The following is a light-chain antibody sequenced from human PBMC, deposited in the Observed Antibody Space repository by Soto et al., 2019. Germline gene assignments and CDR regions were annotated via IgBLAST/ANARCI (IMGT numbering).Light chain of an antibody. Sequence: DIQMTQSPSSLSASLGDRVTITCRASQSINNYLNWYQQEEGKAPKLLIYAETSLQSGVPSRFSGSGSGTEFTLTISSPQPGDFATYYCQQSYNSPYTFGLGTKLEIK. CDR2: AET. J-gene: IGKJ2*01. V-gene: IGKV1-39*01. CDR3: QQSYNSPYT. CDR1: QSINNY.